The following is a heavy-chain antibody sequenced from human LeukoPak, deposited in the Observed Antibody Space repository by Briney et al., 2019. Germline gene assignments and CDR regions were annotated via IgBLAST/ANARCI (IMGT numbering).Heavy chain of an antibody. CDR3: ARGGIQVSGIDEFDY. Sequence: GGSLRLSCAASGFTFIDYDMHWVRQVIGKGLEWVSAIGIRGDTHYSGSVKGRFTISREDAESSLYLQMNGLRAEDTAVYYCARGGIQVSGIDEFDYWGQGTLVTVSS. V-gene: IGHV3-13*01. J-gene: IGHJ4*02. CDR1: GFTFIDYD. CDR2: IGIRGDT. D-gene: IGHD6-19*01.